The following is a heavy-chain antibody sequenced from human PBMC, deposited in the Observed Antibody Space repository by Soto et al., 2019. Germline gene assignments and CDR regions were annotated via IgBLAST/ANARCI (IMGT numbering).Heavy chain of an antibody. CDR2: IYYSGST. J-gene: IGHJ6*02. CDR3: ARHFPGPRVEYQLPRPYYYYYGMDV. V-gene: IGHV4-59*08. Sequence: LETLSLTCTVSGGSISSYDWSWIRQPPGKGLEWIGYIYYSGSTNYNPSLKSRVTISVDTSKNQFSLKLSSVTAADTAVYYCARHFPGPRVEYQLPRPYYYYYGMDVWGQGTTVTVSS. D-gene: IGHD2-2*01. CDR1: GGSISSYD.